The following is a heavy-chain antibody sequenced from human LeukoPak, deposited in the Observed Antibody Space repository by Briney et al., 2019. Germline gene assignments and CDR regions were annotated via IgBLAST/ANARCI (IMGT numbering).Heavy chain of an antibody. Sequence: SVKVSCKASGGTFSSYAISWVRQAPGQGLEWMGRIIPIFGTANYAQKFQGRVTITTDESTSTAYMELSSLRSEDTAVYYCERDWECSGGSCYQLPPVNWGQGTLVTVSS. V-gene: IGHV1-69*05. CDR3: ERDWECSGGSCYQLPPVN. J-gene: IGHJ4*02. CDR1: GGTFSSYA. D-gene: IGHD2-15*01. CDR2: IIPIFGTA.